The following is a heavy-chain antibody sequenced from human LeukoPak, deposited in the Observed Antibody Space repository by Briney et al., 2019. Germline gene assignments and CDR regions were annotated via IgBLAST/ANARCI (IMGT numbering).Heavy chain of an antibody. CDR2: INHSGST. CDR3: ARYKTLGDDFWSGYYYFDY. J-gene: IGHJ4*02. V-gene: IGHV4-34*01. CDR1: GGSFSGYY. D-gene: IGHD3-3*01. Sequence: SETLSLTCAVYGGSFSGYYWSWIRQPPGKGLEWIGEINHSGSTNYNPSLKSRVTISVDTSKNQFSLKLSSVTAADTAVYYCARYKTLGDDFWSGYYYFDYWGQGTLVTVSS.